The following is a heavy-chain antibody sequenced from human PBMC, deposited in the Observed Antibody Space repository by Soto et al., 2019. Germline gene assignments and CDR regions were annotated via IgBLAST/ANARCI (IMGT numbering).Heavy chain of an antibody. Sequence: ASVKVSCKASGGTFSSYAISWVRQAPGQGLEWMGGIIPIFGTANYAQKFQGRVTITADESTSTAYMELSSLRSEDTAVYYCARTVGDPYYYDSSGYYGDYWGQGTLVTVSS. V-gene: IGHV1-69*13. D-gene: IGHD3-22*01. J-gene: IGHJ4*02. CDR3: ARTVGDPYYYDSSGYYGDY. CDR1: GGTFSSYA. CDR2: IIPIFGTA.